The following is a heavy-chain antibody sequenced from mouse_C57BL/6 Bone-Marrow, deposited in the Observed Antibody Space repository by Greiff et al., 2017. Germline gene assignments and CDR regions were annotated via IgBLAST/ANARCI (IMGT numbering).Heavy chain of an antibody. CDR2: ISGGGGNT. V-gene: IGHV5-9*01. CDR1: GFTFSSYT. D-gene: IGHD1-1*01. CDR3: SRQVTTVQATKYFDV. Sequence: EVQLVESGGGLVKPGGSLKLSCAASGFTFSSYTMSWVRQTPEKRLQWVAAISGGGGNTYYPDSVKGRFTISSDNDKNILYLQMSSLKSENTALYYCSRQVTTVQATKYFDVWGTGTTVTVSS. J-gene: IGHJ1*03.